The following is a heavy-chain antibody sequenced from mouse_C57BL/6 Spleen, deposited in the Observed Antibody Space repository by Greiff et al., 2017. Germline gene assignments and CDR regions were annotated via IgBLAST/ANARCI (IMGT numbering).Heavy chain of an antibody. V-gene: IGHV1-53*01. J-gene: IGHJ3*01. CDR2: INPSNGGT. Sequence: QVHVKQPGTELVKPGASVKLSCKASGYTFTSYWMHWVKQRPGQGLEWIGNINPSNGGTNYNEKFKSKATLPVDKSSSTAYMQLSSLTSEDSAVYYCARGDLAWFAYWGQGTLVTVSA. CDR1: GYTFTSYW. D-gene: IGHD3-3*01. CDR3: ARGDLAWFAY.